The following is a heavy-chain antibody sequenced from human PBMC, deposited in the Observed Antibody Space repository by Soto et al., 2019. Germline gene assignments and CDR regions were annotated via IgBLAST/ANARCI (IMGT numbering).Heavy chain of an antibody. V-gene: IGHV1-2*02. CDR1: GYTFIGYY. CDR2: INPNSGGT. D-gene: IGHD4-4*01. Sequence: QVQLVQSGAEAKKPGASVKVSCTASGYTFIGYYMHWVRQAPGQGLEWMGWINPNSGGTKSAQRFQGRVTMTRDTSISTAYMELSGLTSDDTPVYYCATGTYSDFVYWGQGTLVTVSS. J-gene: IGHJ4*02. CDR3: ATGTYSDFVY.